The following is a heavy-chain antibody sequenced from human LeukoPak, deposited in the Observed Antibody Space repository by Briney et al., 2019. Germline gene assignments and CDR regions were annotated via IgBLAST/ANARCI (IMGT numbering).Heavy chain of an antibody. D-gene: IGHD4-4*01. CDR2: ISSSGSTI. V-gene: IGHV3-11*01. J-gene: IGHJ6*02. Sequence: GGSLRLSCAASGFTFSNAWMSWVRQAPGKGLEWVSYISSSGSTIYYADSVKGRFTISRDNAKNSLYLQMNSLRAEDTAVYYCARDPVTQHYYYYGMDVWGQGTTVTVSS. CDR3: ARDPVTQHYYYYGMDV. CDR1: GFTFSNAW.